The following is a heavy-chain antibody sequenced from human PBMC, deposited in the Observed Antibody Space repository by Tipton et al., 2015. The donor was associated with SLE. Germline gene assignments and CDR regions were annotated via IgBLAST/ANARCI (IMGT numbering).Heavy chain of an antibody. Sequence: RSLRLSCTASGFTFGDYAMSWVRQAPGKGLEWVGFIRSKAYGGTTEYAASVKGRFTISRDDSKSIAYLQMNSLKTEDTAVYYCTRVPYDYIWGSYRYFDYWGQGTLVTVSS. V-gene: IGHV3-49*04. J-gene: IGHJ4*02. CDR1: GFTFGDYA. CDR2: IRSKAYGGTT. D-gene: IGHD3-16*02. CDR3: TRVPYDYIWGSYRYFDY.